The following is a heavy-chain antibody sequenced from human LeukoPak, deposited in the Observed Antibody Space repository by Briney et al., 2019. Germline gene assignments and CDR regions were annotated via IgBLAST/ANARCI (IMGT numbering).Heavy chain of an antibody. J-gene: IGHJ3*02. CDR2: IRGNGGGT. CDR3: ARDPNGDYIGAFDM. V-gene: IGHV3-23*01. D-gene: IGHD4-17*01. Sequence: GGSLRLSCAASGFSFSNYALMWLRQSPGKGLEWVSAIRGNGGGTFYADSVKGRFTISRDNSKNTLYLQMNGLRAEDTAVYYCARDPNGDYIGAFDMWGRGDTGHRLF. CDR1: GFSFSNYA.